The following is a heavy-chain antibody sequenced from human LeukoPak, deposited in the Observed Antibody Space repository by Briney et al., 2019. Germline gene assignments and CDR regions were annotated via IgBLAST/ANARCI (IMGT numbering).Heavy chain of an antibody. CDR3: ARDRSSYEYYFDH. D-gene: IGHD5-12*01. CDR1: GFTFSNYA. CDR2: ISYDGSNK. Sequence: GGSLRVSCAASGFTFSNYAMHWVRQAPGKGLEWVAVISYDGSNKYYADSVKGRFTISRDNSKNTLYLQMNSLRAEDTAVFYCARDRSSYEYYFDHWGQGTLVTVSS. J-gene: IGHJ4*02. V-gene: IGHV3-30-3*01.